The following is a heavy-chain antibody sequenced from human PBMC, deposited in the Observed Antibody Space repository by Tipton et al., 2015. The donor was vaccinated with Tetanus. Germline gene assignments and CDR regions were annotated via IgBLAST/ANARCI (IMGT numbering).Heavy chain of an antibody. CDR1: GYTFTGYY. V-gene: IGHV1-2*02. Sequence: QLVKSGAELKKPGASVKVSCTASGYTFTGYYMYWVRQAPGQGLEWLGWIYTNSGDTIYAQKFQGRVTMTRDTSISTVCMELSRLRSDDTAVYYCSRDRGDYIYYGMDAWGPGTTVTVS. CDR2: IYTNSGDT. D-gene: IGHD3-22*01. J-gene: IGHJ6*02. CDR3: SRDRGDYIYYGMDA.